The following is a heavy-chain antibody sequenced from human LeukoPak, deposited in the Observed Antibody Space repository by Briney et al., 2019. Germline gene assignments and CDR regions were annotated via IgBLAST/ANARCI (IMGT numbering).Heavy chain of an antibody. D-gene: IGHD6-19*01. CDR3: ARVVAGLYYCDY. J-gene: IGHJ4*02. V-gene: IGHV4-61*08. Sequence: SETLSLACTVSGGSVSSGDYYWSWIRQPPGKGLEWIGHIYYSGSTNYNPSLKSRVSISVDTSKNQFSLKLSSMTAADTAVYYCARVVAGLYYCDYWGQGTLVTVSS. CDR2: IYYSGST. CDR1: GGSVSSGDYY.